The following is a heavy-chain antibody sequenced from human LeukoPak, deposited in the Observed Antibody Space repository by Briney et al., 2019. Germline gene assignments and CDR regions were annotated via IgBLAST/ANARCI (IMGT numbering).Heavy chain of an antibody. CDR3: AREGVAGDNWFDP. CDR1: GDSVSSDGAS. V-gene: IGHV6-1*01. D-gene: IGHD6-19*01. Sequence: SQTLSLTCAISGDSVSSDGASWNWIRQSPSRGLEWLGRTYYRSKWYNDYAISLKSRITINPDTSKNQFSLQLNSVSPEDTATYWCAREGVAGDNWFDPWGQGTLVTVSS. CDR2: TYYRSKWYN. J-gene: IGHJ5*02.